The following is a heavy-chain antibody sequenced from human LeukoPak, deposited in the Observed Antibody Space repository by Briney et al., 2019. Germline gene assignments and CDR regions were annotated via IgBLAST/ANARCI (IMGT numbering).Heavy chain of an antibody. Sequence: PSETLSLTCTVSGGSISSSTYYWGWIRQPPGKGLEWIGNIHHSGSTYYKPSLQSRVTVSVDTSKNQFSLKLSSVTAADTAVYYCARVLKGRATYYYDSSGYYYIDYWGQGTLVTVSS. CDR1: GGSISSSTYY. V-gene: IGHV4-39*01. D-gene: IGHD3-22*01. CDR2: IHHSGST. J-gene: IGHJ4*02. CDR3: ARVLKGRATYYYDSSGYYYIDY.